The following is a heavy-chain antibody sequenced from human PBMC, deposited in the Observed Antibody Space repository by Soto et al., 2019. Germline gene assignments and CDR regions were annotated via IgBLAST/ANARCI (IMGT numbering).Heavy chain of an antibody. Sequence: EVQLVESGGGLVQAGRSLRLSCAASGFTFDDYAMHWVRQAPGKGLEWVSGISWNSGSVGYADSVKGRFTISRDNAKNSLYLQMNSLRAEDTAFYYCAKDLTNYDSSGHYFDFWGQGTLVTVSS. CDR2: ISWNSGSV. J-gene: IGHJ4*02. V-gene: IGHV3-9*01. D-gene: IGHD3-22*01. CDR3: AKDLTNYDSSGHYFDF. CDR1: GFTFDDYA.